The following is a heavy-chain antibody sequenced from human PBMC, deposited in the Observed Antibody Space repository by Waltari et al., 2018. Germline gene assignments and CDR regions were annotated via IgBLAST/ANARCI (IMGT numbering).Heavy chain of an antibody. CDR2: TYDRSKWYK. V-gene: IGHV6-1*01. D-gene: IGHD6-19*01. CDR1: GDRVSSNSAA. Sequence: HVQLHQSGPGLVKPSQTLSLTCAIFGDRVSSNSAAWNWIRQSPSRGLEWLGRTYDRSKWYKEYAESGKSRITINPDASQNQFSPQLNSVTPEDTAVYYCARDNLVPGGGWRTKNWFDPWGQGTLVTVSS. CDR3: ARDNLVPGGGWRTKNWFDP. J-gene: IGHJ5*02.